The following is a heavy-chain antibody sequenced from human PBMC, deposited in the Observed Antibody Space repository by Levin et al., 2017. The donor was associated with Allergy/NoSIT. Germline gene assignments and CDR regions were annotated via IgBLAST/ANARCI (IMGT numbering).Heavy chain of an antibody. CDR2: INHSGST. D-gene: IGHD3/OR15-3a*01. CDR3: ARAGRLRTGLWNAFIRFPLPFDY. Sequence: KASETLSLTCAVYGGSFSGYYWSWIRQPPGKGLEWIGEINHSGSTNYNPSLKSRVTISVDTSKNQFSLKLSSVTAADTAVYYCARAGRLRTGLWNAFIRFPLPFDYWGQGTLVTVSS. J-gene: IGHJ4*02. V-gene: IGHV4-34*01. CDR1: GGSFSGYY.